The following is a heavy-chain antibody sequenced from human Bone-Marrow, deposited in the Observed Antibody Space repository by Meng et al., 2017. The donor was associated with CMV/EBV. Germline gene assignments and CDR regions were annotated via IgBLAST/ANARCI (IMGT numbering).Heavy chain of an antibody. CDR3: ARADQELVGEYYYYGMDV. D-gene: IGHD3-10*01. J-gene: IGHJ6*02. CDR2: INSDGSST. Sequence: GESLKISCAASGFTFSSYWMHWVRQAPGKGLVWVSRINSDGSSTSYADSVKGRFTISRDNAKNTLYLQMNSLRAEDTAVYYCARADQELVGEYYYYGMDVWGQGTTVTVSS. CDR1: GFTFSSYW. V-gene: IGHV3-74*01.